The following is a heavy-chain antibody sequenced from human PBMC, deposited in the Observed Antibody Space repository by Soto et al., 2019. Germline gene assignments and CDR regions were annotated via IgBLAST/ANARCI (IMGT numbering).Heavy chain of an antibody. J-gene: IGHJ6*02. D-gene: IGHD3-3*01. CDR2: ISAYSGDT. V-gene: IGHV1-18*01. Sequence: VQLLQSGGEVRKPGASVKVSCKTSGYTFTNYAINWVRQAPGQGLQWMGWISAYSGDTKYAQRFQDRLTVTTDPSTTTASMELRSLRSDDPAVYYSARDGRAFSIFGETMDGWGQGTTITVSS. CDR3: ARDGRAFSIFGETMDG. CDR1: GYTFTNYA.